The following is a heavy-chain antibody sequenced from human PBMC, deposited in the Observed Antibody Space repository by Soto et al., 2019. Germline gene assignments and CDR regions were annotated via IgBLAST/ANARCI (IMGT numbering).Heavy chain of an antibody. CDR2: TYPGGTT. D-gene: IGHD1-26*01. Sequence: EVQLVESGGGLVQPGGSLRLSCAASGFTVSSNYMSWVRQAPGRGLEWVSVTYPGGTTHYADSVKGRFTISRDNSKNTMDLQMNSLRADDTAMYYCTREFRTSGSRDAVDMWGQGTAVTVSS. CDR3: TREFRTSGSRDAVDM. V-gene: IGHV3-66*01. CDR1: GFTVSSNY. J-gene: IGHJ3*02.